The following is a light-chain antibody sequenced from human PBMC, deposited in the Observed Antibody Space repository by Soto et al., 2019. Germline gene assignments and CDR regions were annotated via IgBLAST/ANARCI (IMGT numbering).Light chain of an antibody. V-gene: IGKV4-1*01. CDR3: QQYSSTPST. CDR2: WAS. J-gene: IGKJ1*01. CDR1: QSVLYCSNNKNY. Sequence: DIVMTQSPDSLAVSLGERATINCKSSQSVLYCSNNKNYLAWYQQKPGQPPKLLIYWASTRESGVPDRFSGSGSGTDYTLTISSLQAEDVAVYYCQQYSSTPSTFGQGTKVEIK.